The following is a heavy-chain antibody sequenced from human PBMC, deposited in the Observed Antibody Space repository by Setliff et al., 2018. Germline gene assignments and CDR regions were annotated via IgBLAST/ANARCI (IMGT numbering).Heavy chain of an antibody. J-gene: IGHJ4*02. CDR3: ARWLQWVDY. V-gene: IGHV3-7*01. CDR2: IKQDGSEK. D-gene: IGHD5-18*01. CDR1: GFTFSSYA. Sequence: QPGGSLRLSCAASGFTFSSYAMSWVRQAPGKGLEWVANIKQDGSEKYYVDSVKGRFTISRDNAKNSLYLQMNSLRVEDTAVYYCARWLQWVDYWGQGALVTVSS.